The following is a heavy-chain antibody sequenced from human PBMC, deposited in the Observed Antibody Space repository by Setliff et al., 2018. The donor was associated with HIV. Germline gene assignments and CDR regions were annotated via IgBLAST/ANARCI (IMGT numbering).Heavy chain of an antibody. CDR1: GGSFTTFY. J-gene: IGHJ4*02. Sequence: SETLSLTCAVYGGSFTTFYWSWIRQTPGKGLEWIGENNHGGSTNYNPSLKSRVTISVDRSKNQFFLKLTSVTAADTAVYYCARGSYRGSGYFVRYFDSWAQGMLVTVSS. CDR3: ARGSYRGSGYFVRYFDS. CDR2: NNHGGST. V-gene: IGHV4-34*01. D-gene: IGHD3-3*01.